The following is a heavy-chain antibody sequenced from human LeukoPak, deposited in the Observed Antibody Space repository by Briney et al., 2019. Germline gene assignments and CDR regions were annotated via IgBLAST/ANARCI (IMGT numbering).Heavy chain of an antibody. CDR3: ARGIAVARYFDY. CDR2: ISSSSGYI. Sequence: PGGSLRLSCAASGFTFSSYSMNWVRQAPGKGLEWVSSISSSSGYIYYADSVKGRFTISRDNAKNSLYLQMNSLRAEDTAVYYCARGIAVARYFDYWGQGTLVTVSS. V-gene: IGHV3-21*01. J-gene: IGHJ4*02. CDR1: GFTFSSYS. D-gene: IGHD6-19*01.